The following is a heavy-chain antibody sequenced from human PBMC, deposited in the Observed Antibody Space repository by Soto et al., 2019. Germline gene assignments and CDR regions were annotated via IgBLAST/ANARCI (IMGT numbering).Heavy chain of an antibody. CDR2: IDSDGSRT. CDR1: GFTFTSYW. J-gene: IGHJ5*02. V-gene: IGHV3-74*01. Sequence: EVQLVESGGGLVQPGVSLRLSCAASGFTFTSYWMHWVRQAPGRRPVWVSGIDSDGSRTIYADSAKGRFTISRDNAKNSLSLQMSSLRAEDTAVYYCARGVSVTWFDPWGQGSLVTVGS. CDR3: ARGVSVTWFDP. D-gene: IGHD4-4*01.